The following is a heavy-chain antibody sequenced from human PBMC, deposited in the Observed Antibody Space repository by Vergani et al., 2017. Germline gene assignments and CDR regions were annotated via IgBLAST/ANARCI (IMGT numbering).Heavy chain of an antibody. J-gene: IGHJ4*02. CDR2: ISGHGDRT. V-gene: IGHV3-23*04. D-gene: IGHD2/OR15-2a*01. CDR1: GFTFSNSA. Sequence: EVQLVESGGGLVQPGRSLRLSCAASGFTFSNSAMSWVRQTSGKGLEWVSAISGHGDRTYYADSVKGRFTISRDNSKNTVYLQMNSLKAEDRATYYCAREERSNTSPFVGDWGQGTLVTVSS. CDR3: AREERSNTSPFVGD.